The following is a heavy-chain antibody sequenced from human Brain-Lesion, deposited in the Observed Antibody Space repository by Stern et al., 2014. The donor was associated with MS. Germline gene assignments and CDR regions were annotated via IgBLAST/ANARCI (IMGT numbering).Heavy chain of an antibody. CDR1: GGSVSSTSYA. J-gene: IGHJ5*02. CDR2: IYYSGNT. V-gene: IGHV4-39*01. D-gene: IGHD2-15*01. CDR3: AGEEDIRYCSGGSCTGNWFDP. Sequence: QVQLVESGPGLVKPSETLSLTCTVAGGSVSSTSYAWAWIRQPPGKGLEWIGTIYYSGNTYYRPSLKSRLIISLDTSKNQFSLKLSSVTAADTAVYYCAGEEDIRYCSGGSCTGNWFDPWGQGTLVTVSS.